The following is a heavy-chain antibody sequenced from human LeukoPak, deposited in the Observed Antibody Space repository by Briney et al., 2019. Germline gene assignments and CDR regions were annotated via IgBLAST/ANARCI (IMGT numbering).Heavy chain of an antibody. CDR2: IYTSGST. Sequence: PSETLSLTCTVSGGSISSGSYYWSWIRQPAGKGLEWIGRIYTSGSTNYNPSLKSRVTISVDTSKNQFSLKLRSMTAADTAVYYCARGIVGATTAHDAFDIWGQGTMVTVSS. J-gene: IGHJ3*02. CDR1: GGSISSGSYY. D-gene: IGHD1-26*01. CDR3: ARGIVGATTAHDAFDI. V-gene: IGHV4-61*02.